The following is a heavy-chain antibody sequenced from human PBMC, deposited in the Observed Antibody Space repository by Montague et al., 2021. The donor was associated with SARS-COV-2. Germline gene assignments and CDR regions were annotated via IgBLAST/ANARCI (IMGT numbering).Heavy chain of an antibody. V-gene: IGHV4-59*01. J-gene: IGHJ4*02. CDR3: GRGGRSSAYAMDY. CDR2: VNSSGST. CDR1: GASISGSY. Sequence: SETLSLTCAVSGASISGSYWGWFRQPPGKGPEWIGDVNSSGSTNYNPSLKSRVTISVDTSKSQFSLRLTSVTAADTAVYYCGRGGRSSAYAMDYWGQGTLVTVSS. D-gene: IGHD3-22*01.